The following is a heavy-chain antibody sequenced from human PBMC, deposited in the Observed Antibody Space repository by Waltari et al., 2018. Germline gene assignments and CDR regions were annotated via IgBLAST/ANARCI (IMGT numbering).Heavy chain of an antibody. V-gene: IGHV7-4-1*02. J-gene: IGHJ6*02. CDR3: AREDSSWYYYYGMDV. Sequence: QVQLVQSGSVLKKHGASVKVSCKASGYTFTSYALNWVRQAPGQGLEWMGWINTNTGNPTYAQGFTGRFVFSLDTSVSTAYLQISSLKAEDTAVYYCAREDSSWYYYYGMDVWGQGTTVTVSS. CDR2: INTNTGNP. CDR1: GYTFTSYA. D-gene: IGHD6-13*01.